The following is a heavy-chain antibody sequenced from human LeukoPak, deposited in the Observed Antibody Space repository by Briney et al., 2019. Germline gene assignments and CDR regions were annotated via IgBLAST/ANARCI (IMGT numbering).Heavy chain of an antibody. D-gene: IGHD6-6*01. CDR3: ARDSKGLYSSSSSDYYMDV. CDR2: ICYSGST. Sequence: SQTLSLTCTVSGGSISSAGYYWSWIRQHPGKGLEWIGYICYSGSTYYNPSLMSRVTISVDTSKRQFSLKLSSVTAADTAVYYCARDSKGLYSSSSSDYYMDVWGKGTTVTVSS. V-gene: IGHV4-31*03. CDR1: GGSISSAGYY. J-gene: IGHJ6*03.